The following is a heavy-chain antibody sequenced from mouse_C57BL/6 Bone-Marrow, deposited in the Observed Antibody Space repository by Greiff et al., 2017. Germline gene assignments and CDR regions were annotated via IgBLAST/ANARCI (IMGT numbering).Heavy chain of an antibody. D-gene: IGHD1-1*01. J-gene: IGHJ3*01. CDR1: GFTFTDYY. V-gene: IGHV7-3*01. Sequence: EVQVVESGGGLVQPGGSLSLSCAASGFTFTDYYMSWVRQPPGTALEWLGFIRNKANGYTTEYSASVKGRFTISRDNSQSILYLQINALRAEDSATYYCARAYGSSYDAYWGQGTLVTVSA. CDR3: ARAYGSSYDAY. CDR2: IRNKANGYTT.